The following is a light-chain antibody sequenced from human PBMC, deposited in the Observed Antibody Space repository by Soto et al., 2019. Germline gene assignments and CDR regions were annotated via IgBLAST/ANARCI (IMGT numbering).Light chain of an antibody. CDR1: QSISNW. CDR3: QQYDSYSKE. Sequence: DIQMTQSPSTLSGSVGDRVTITCRASQSISNWLAWYQQKPGKAPTLLSYRASNLEGGVPSRFSGSGSGTEFTLTISSLQPDDCATYYCQQYDSYSKEFGQGTKVEIK. V-gene: IGKV1-5*03. J-gene: IGKJ1*01. CDR2: RAS.